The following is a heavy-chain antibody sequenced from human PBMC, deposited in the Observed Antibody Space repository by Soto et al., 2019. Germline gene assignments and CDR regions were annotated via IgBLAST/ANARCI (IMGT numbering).Heavy chain of an antibody. CDR2: INHSGST. V-gene: IGHV4-34*01. CDR1: GGSFSGYY. Sequence: SETLSLTCAVYGGSFSGYYWSWIRQPPGKGLEWIGEINHSGSTNYNPSLKSRVTISVDTSKNQFSLKLSSVTAADTAVYYCARVVWLRRRVADANNHDAFYIWGQGTMVTVSS. J-gene: IGHJ3*02. D-gene: IGHD2-15*01. CDR3: ARVVWLRRRVADANNHDAFYI.